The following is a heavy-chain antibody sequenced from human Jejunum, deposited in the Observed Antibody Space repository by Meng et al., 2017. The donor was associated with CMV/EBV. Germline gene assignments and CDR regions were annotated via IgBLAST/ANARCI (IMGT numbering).Heavy chain of an antibody. V-gene: IGHV1-18*01. J-gene: IGHJ4*02. CDR3: ARVGSTGWFRAYYFDS. CDR2: TSAYNGNT. D-gene: IGHD6-19*01. CDR1: SVTDYG. Sequence: SVTDYGVSWVRQAPGQGLEWMGWTSAYNGNTDYAQKFLDRVTMTTDTTTNTAYMELRSLRSDDTAVYYCARVGSTGWFRAYYFDSWGQGTLVTVSS.